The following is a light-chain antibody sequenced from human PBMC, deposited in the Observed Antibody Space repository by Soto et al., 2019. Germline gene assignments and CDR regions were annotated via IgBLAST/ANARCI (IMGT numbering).Light chain of an antibody. V-gene: IGKV3-11*01. CDR1: QNVRNY. J-gene: IGKJ5*01. Sequence: EIVLTQSPATLSLSPGERATLSCRASQNVRNYVVWYQQKPGQAPRLLIYDTSNRATGIPARFSGSGSGTDYTLTISSLESADFAVYYCQQRSSWPITFGQGTRLEIK. CDR2: DTS. CDR3: QQRSSWPIT.